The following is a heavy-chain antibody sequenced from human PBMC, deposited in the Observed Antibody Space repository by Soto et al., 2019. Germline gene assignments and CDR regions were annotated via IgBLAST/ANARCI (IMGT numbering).Heavy chain of an antibody. D-gene: IGHD3-9*01. J-gene: IGHJ3*02. CDR2: MNQDGSEK. CDR3: AREGYAILTGYSKDAFDI. CDR1: GFTFSNYW. Sequence: LRLSCAASGFTFSNYWMSWVRQAPGKGLEWVANMNQDGSEKYYVDSVKGRFTISRDNAKNSLYLQMNSLRAEDTAIYHCAREGYAILTGYSKDAFDIWGQGTIVTVSS. V-gene: IGHV3-7*01.